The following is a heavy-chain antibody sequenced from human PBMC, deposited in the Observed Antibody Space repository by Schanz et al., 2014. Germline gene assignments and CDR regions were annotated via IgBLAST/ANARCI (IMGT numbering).Heavy chain of an antibody. CDR3: VRDTDYHFDY. J-gene: IGHJ4*02. Sequence: EVQLVESGGGLVQPGGSLRLSCAASGFTFSTYAMNWVRQAPGKGLEWVSRTSHDGSFTTFADSVKGRFTISRDNAKTALYLQMNSLRAEDTAVYYCVRDTDYHFDYWGQGTLVTVSS. D-gene: IGHD4-17*01. CDR1: GFTFSTYA. V-gene: IGHV3-74*01. CDR2: TSHDGSFT.